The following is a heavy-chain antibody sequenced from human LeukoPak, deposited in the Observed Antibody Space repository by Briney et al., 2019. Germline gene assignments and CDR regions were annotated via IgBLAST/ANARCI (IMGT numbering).Heavy chain of an antibody. CDR1: GGTFSSYA. D-gene: IGHD4-17*01. Sequence: ASVKVSCKASGGTFSSYAISWVRQAPGQGLEWMGWISAYNGNTDYAQKLQGRVTMTTDTSTSTAYMELRSLRSDDTAVYYCARVPHGDYPFVDWGQGTLVTVSS. CDR3: ARVPHGDYPFVD. V-gene: IGHV1-18*01. CDR2: ISAYNGNT. J-gene: IGHJ4*02.